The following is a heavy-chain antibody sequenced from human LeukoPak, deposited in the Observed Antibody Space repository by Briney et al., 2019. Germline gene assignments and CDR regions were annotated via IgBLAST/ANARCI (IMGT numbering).Heavy chain of an antibody. CDR1: GFTFSDYY. J-gene: IGHJ4*02. Sequence: GGSLRLSCAASGFTFSDYYMSWIRQAPGKGLEWVSYISSSSSYTNYADSVKGRLTISRDNAKNSLYLQMNSLRAEDTAVYYCARGRDYGDPGDYWGQGTLVTVSS. V-gene: IGHV3-11*06. CDR2: ISSSSSYT. D-gene: IGHD4-17*01. CDR3: ARGRDYGDPGDY.